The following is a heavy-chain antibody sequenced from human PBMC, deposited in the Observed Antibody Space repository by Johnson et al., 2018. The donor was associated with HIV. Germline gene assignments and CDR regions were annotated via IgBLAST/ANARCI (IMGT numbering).Heavy chain of an antibody. Sequence: QMQLVESGGGLVKPGGSLRLSCAASGFTFSDYYMSWIRQAPGKGLEWVSYISSSGSTIYYADSVKGRFTISRDNAKNSLYLQMNSLRAEDTAVYCCASITTIAAAVRGAFDIWGQGTMVTVSS. CDR2: ISSSGSTI. CDR1: GFTFSDYY. CDR3: ASITTIAAAVRGAFDI. V-gene: IGHV3-11*04. J-gene: IGHJ3*02. D-gene: IGHD6-13*01.